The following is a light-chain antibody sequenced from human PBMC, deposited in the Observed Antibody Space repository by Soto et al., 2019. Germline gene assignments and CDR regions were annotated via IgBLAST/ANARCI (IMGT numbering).Light chain of an antibody. V-gene: IGKV1-5*03. CDR2: TAS. CDR1: QSISYW. J-gene: IGKJ4*01. CDR3: QQYDGYSGLT. Sequence: DIQLTQSPSTLSASVGDRVTITCRASQSISYWLAWYQQKAGKAPKLLIYTASNLNSGVPSRFSGSRSGTEFTLTISSLQPDDFATYHCQQYDGYSGLTFGGGTKVEIK.